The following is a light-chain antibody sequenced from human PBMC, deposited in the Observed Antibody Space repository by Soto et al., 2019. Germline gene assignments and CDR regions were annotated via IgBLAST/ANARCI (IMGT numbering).Light chain of an antibody. J-gene: IGLJ1*01. V-gene: IGLV2-14*01. CDR2: EVS. CDR3: TSYTSSSTYV. Sequence: QSALTQPASVSGSPGQSITISCTGTNSDVGGYNYVSWYQQHPGKAPELMVYEVSHRPSGVSNRFSGSKSGNTASLTISGLQAEDEADYYCTSYTSSSTYVFGTGTKVTVL. CDR1: NSDVGGYNY.